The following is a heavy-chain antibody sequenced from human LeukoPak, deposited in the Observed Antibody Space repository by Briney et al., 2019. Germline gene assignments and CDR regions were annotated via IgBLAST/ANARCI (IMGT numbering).Heavy chain of an antibody. D-gene: IGHD3-10*01. J-gene: IGHJ4*02. CDR2: IYTSGST. CDR3: ARGMVRGVILDYFDY. CDR1: GVSISSYY. V-gene: IGHV4-4*07. Sequence: SETLSLTCTVSGVSISSYYWSWIRQPAGKGLEWIERIYTSGSTNYNPSLKSRVTMSVDTSKNQFSLKLSSVTAADTAVYYCARGMVRGVILDYFDYWGQGTLVTVSS.